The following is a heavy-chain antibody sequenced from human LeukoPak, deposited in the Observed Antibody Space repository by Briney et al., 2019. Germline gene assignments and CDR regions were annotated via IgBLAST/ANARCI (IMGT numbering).Heavy chain of an antibody. CDR3: AREESGYDSWFDP. CDR2: IIPIFGTA. J-gene: IGHJ5*02. D-gene: IGHD5-12*01. V-gene: IGHV1-69*06. Sequence: SVKVSCKASGYTFTSYAISWVRQAPGQGLEWMGGIIPIFGTANYAQKFQGRVTITADKSTSTAYMELSSLRSEDTAVYYCAREESGYDSWFDPWGQGTLVTVSS. CDR1: GYTFTSYA.